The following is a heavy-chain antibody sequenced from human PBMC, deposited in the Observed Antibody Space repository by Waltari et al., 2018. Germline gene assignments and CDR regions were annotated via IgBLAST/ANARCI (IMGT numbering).Heavy chain of an antibody. CDR1: GFTFSSND. J-gene: IGHJ4*02. D-gene: IGHD1-26*01. CDR3: AKGGDSGSYGFFDF. V-gene: IGHV3-23*03. Sequence: EVQLLESGGGLVQPGGSLRLSCEASGFTFSSNDMTWVRQAPGKGLEGVSMIYSGGNTYYADSVKGRFTVSRDNSKNTLYLQMNSLRGEDTAVYYCAKGGDSGSYGFFDFWGQGTLVSVSS. CDR2: MIYSGGNT.